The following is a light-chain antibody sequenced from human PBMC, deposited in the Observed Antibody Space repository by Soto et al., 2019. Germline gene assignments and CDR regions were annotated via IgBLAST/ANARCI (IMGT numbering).Light chain of an antibody. CDR2: KVS. Sequence: DVVMTQSPLSLPVTLGQPASISCRSSQSLVHSDGNTYLNWFQQRPGQSPRRLIYKVSNRDSGVPDRFSGSGSGTAFILKISRVEADDVGVYYCMQCTHWPRTFGGGTKVQI. V-gene: IGKV2-30*02. CDR3: MQCTHWPRT. CDR1: QSLVHSDGNTY. J-gene: IGKJ4*01.